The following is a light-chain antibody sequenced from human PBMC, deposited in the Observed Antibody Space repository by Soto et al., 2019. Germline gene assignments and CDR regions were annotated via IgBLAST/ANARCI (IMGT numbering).Light chain of an antibody. Sequence: QSVLTQPPSVSEAPGQRVTISCTGSSSNIGAGYEAHWYQQVPGTAPKPLIYENNNRPSGVPDRFSGSKSGTSASLAITGLQAEDEAEYYCQSYDSSLSGYVVGTGTKVTAL. CDR2: ENN. CDR1: SSNIGAGYE. V-gene: IGLV1-40*01. CDR3: QSYDSSLSGYV. J-gene: IGLJ1*01.